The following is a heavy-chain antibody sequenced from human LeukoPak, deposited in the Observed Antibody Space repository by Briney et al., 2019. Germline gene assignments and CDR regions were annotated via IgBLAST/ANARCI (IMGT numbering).Heavy chain of an antibody. CDR3: ARHIPRGNNYFDC. V-gene: IGHV3-66*04. J-gene: IGHJ4*02. CDR2: ISSYHST. D-gene: IGHD1/OR15-1a*01. Sequence: GGSLRLSCAASGFTVSSDYMSWVRQAPGKGLEWVSLISSYHSTYYADSVKGRFTISRDNAKNSLSLQMNSLGAEDTAVYYCARHIPRGNNYFDCWGQGTLVTVSS. CDR1: GFTVSSDY.